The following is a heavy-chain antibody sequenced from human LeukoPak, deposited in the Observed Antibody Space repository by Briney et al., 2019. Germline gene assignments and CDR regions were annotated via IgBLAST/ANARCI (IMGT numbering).Heavy chain of an antibody. J-gene: IGHJ4*02. D-gene: IGHD6-13*01. Sequence: PSETLSLTCTVSGGSISSGDYYWSWIRQPPGKGLEWIGYIYYSGSTYYNPSLKSRVTISVDTSKNQFSLKLSSVTAADTAVYYCARDSHSSSWDYYFDYWGQGTLVTVSS. CDR2: IYYSGST. CDR3: ARDSHSSSWDYYFDY. CDR1: GGSISSGDYY. V-gene: IGHV4-30-4*08.